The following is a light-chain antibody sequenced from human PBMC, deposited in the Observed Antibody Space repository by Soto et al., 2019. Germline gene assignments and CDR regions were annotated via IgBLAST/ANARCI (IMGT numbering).Light chain of an antibody. J-gene: IGKJ5*01. CDR3: QNYGS. V-gene: IGKV3-11*01. CDR1: QSVSSY. Sequence: EIVLTQSPATLSLSPGERATLSCRASQSVSSYLAWYQQKPGQAPRLLIYDASNRATGIPARFSGSGSGTDFTLTISSLEPEDFAVYYCQNYGSFGQGTRLAIK. CDR2: DAS.